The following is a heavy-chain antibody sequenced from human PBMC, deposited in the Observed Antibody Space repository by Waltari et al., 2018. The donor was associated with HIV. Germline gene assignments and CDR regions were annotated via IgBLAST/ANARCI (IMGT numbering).Heavy chain of an antibody. V-gene: IGHV3-21*01. J-gene: IGHJ5*02. CDR2: ISSSSSYI. CDR3: AREPEQDYGAGYRGADNWFDP. Sequence: EVQLVESGGGLVKPGGSLRLSCAASGFTFSSYSMNWVRQAPGKGLEWVSSISSSSSYIYYADSVKGRFTISRDNAKNSLYLQMNSLRAEDTAVYYCAREPEQDYGAGYRGADNWFDPWGQGTLVTVSS. CDR1: GFTFSSYS. D-gene: IGHD4-17*01.